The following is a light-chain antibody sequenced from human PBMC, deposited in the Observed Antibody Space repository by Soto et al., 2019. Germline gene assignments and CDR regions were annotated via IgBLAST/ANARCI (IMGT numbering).Light chain of an antibody. Sequence: EVVMTQSPATLSVSPGERATLSCRASQTVSRNLAWYQQRPGQAPRLLIYDISNMATGVPARFSGSGSETEFTLTIRSLQSEDFAVYFCQQYNNWPSFGQGTRLEIK. CDR3: QQYNNWPS. CDR2: DIS. CDR1: QTVSRN. V-gene: IGKV3-15*01. J-gene: IGKJ5*01.